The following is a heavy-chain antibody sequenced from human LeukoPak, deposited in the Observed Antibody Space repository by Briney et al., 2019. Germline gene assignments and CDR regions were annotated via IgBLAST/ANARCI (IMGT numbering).Heavy chain of an antibody. CDR2: IYYSGST. J-gene: IGHJ6*02. D-gene: IGHD6-13*01. V-gene: IGHV4-59*01. CDR1: GGSISSYY. Sequence: SETLSLTCTVSGGSISSYYGSWIRQPPGKGLEWIGYIYYSGSTNYNPSLKSRVTISVDTSKNQFSLKLSSVTAADTAVYYCARGASSWYYYYYGMDVWGQGTTVTVSS. CDR3: ARGASSWYYYYYGMDV.